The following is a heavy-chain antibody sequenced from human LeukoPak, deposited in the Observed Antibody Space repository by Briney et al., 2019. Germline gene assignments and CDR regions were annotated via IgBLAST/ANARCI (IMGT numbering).Heavy chain of an antibody. V-gene: IGHV1-46*01. CDR3: ARVFRSAGYYGSGSYFLFDY. CDR2: INPSGGST. D-gene: IGHD3-10*01. Sequence: ASVKVSCKASGYTFTSYYMHWVRQAPGQGLGWMGIINPSGGSTSYAQKFQGRVTMTRDTSTSTVYMELSSLRSEDTTVYYCARVFRSAGYYGSGSYFLFDYWGQGTLVTVSS. J-gene: IGHJ4*02. CDR1: GYTFTSYY.